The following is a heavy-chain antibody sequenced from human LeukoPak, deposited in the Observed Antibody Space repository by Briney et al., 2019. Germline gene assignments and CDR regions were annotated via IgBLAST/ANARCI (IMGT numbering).Heavy chain of an antibody. Sequence: GGSLRLSCEASGLAFRNFAMSWVRQAPGKGLEWVSGMTGSGGSSYYADSVKGRFTISRDNSKNTMYLQMNRLRVEDTAVYFCARDRAVTQDWVEFDPWGQGTLVTVSS. D-gene: IGHD4-17*01. CDR1: GLAFRNFA. V-gene: IGHV3-23*01. CDR3: ARDRAVTQDWVEFDP. J-gene: IGHJ5*02. CDR2: MTGSGGSS.